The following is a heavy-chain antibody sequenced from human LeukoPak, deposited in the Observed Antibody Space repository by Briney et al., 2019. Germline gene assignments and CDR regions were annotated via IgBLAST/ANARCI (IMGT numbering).Heavy chain of an antibody. V-gene: IGHV1-2*02. CDR2: INLNSGGT. D-gene: IGHD6-19*01. Sequence: ASVKVSCNASGYTFTGYYMHWVRQAPGQGLEWMGWINLNSGGTNYAQKFQGRVTMTRDTSISTAYMELSRLRSDDTAVYYCARDHGDSSGWSLGGYWGQGTLVTVSS. J-gene: IGHJ4*02. CDR1: GYTFTGYY. CDR3: ARDHGDSSGWSLGGY.